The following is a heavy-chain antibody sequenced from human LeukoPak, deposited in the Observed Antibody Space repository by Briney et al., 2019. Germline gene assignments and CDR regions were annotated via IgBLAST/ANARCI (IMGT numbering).Heavy chain of an antibody. J-gene: IGHJ4*02. CDR2: INQGGSVK. V-gene: IGHV3-7*01. Sequence: GGSLRLSCAASGFSFRDFWMTWVRQAPGKGLEWVANINQGGSVKYYVDFVKGRFTISKDDAESSLYVQMNSLRDEDTAVYYCARFGYSGWNLEYWGQGTLVTVSS. CDR1: GFSFRDFW. CDR3: ARFGYSGWNLEY. D-gene: IGHD5-12*01.